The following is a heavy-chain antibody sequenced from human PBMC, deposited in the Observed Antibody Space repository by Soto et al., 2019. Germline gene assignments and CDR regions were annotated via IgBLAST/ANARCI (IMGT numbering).Heavy chain of an antibody. D-gene: IGHD3-10*01. CDR3: ATQCMVRTCRT. V-gene: IGHV3-23*01. J-gene: IGHJ5*02. Sequence: EVQLLESGGGLVQPGRSLRLSCAASGFTFGSYAMTWVRQTPRKGLEWVSAISESGYNSYYADSVKGRFTISRDNSKNTRSRRLNSLRPDDTAVYYRATQCMVRTCRTWGQGTLVTVSS. CDR1: GFTFGSYA. CDR2: ISESGYNS.